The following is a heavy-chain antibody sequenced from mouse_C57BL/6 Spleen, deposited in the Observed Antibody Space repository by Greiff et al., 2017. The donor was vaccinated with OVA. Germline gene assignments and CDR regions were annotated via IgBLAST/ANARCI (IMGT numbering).Heavy chain of an antibody. J-gene: IGHJ4*01. CDR2: IRSKSNNYAT. D-gene: IGHD3-2*02. Sequence: EVQLQESGGGLVQPKGSLKLSCAASGFSFNTYAMNWVRQAPGKGLEWVARIRSKSNNYATYYADSVKDRFTISRDDSESMLYLQMNNLKTEDTAMYYCVRGSGYGHAMDYWGQGTSVTVSS. V-gene: IGHV10-1*01. CDR1: GFSFNTYA. CDR3: VRGSGYGHAMDY.